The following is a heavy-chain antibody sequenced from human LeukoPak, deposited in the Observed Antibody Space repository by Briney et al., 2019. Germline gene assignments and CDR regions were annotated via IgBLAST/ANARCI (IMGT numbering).Heavy chain of an antibody. D-gene: IGHD6-19*01. CDR2: ISGSGGST. Sequence: GGSLRLSCAASGFTFSSYAMSWVRQAPGKGLEWVSAISGSGGSTYYADSVRGRFTISRDNSKNTLYLQMNSLRAEDTAVYYCAKDQLLVPHAFDIWGQGTMVTVSS. J-gene: IGHJ3*02. CDR3: AKDQLLVPHAFDI. V-gene: IGHV3-23*01. CDR1: GFTFSSYA.